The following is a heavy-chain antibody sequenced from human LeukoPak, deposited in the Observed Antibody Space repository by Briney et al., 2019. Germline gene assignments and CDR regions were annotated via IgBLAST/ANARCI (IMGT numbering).Heavy chain of an antibody. J-gene: IGHJ4*02. D-gene: IGHD1-26*01. Sequence: GGSLRLSCAPFGFTFRDYSMNWVRQAPGKWLEWVSSISDSSRYIFYADSVKGRFTISRDNTKNSLYLQMTSLRVEDTAVYYCARYGIVGATYFDSWGQGTLVTVSS. CDR2: ISDSSRYI. V-gene: IGHV3-21*01. CDR3: ARYGIVGATYFDS. CDR1: GFTFRDYS.